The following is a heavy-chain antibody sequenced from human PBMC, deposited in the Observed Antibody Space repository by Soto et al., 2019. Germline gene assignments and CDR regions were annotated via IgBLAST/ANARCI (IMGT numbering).Heavy chain of an antibody. V-gene: IGHV4-31*03. D-gene: IGHD1-1*01. Sequence: QVQLQESGPGLVKPSQTLSLTCPVSGGSISSGGYYWSWIRQHPGKGLEWIGYIYYSGSTYYNPSLRSRVTIPVDTTKNQFALKLSSVTAADTAVYYCARFPNGARAFHIWGHGTMVTVSS. CDR3: ARFPNGARAFHI. CDR1: GGSISSGGYY. CDR2: IYYSGST. J-gene: IGHJ3*02.